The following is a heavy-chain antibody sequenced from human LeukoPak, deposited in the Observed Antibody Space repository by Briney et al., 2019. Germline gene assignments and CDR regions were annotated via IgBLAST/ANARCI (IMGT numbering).Heavy chain of an antibody. CDR2: IKQDGSGK. V-gene: IGHV3-7*01. CDR1: GFTFSNHW. J-gene: IGHJ4*02. D-gene: IGHD7-27*01. Sequence: GGSLRLSCAASATSGFTFSNHWMSWVRQAPGKGLEWAANIKQDGSGKYYVDSVKGRFSISRDNAENSLYLQMNSLRAEDTAVYYCGRTGDLSDYWGQGTLVTVSS. CDR3: GRTGDLSDY.